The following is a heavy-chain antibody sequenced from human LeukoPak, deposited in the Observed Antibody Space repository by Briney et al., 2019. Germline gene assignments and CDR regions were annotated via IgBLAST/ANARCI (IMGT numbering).Heavy chain of an antibody. CDR2: ISYDGSNK. J-gene: IGHJ4*02. Sequence: GGSLRLSCAAPGFTFSSYAMHWVRQAPGKGLEWVAVISYDGSNKYYADSVKGRFTISRDNSKNTLYLQMNSLRAEDTAVYYCASAPGSPDSSGYSLDYWGQGTLVTVSS. CDR3: ASAPGSPDSSGYSLDY. D-gene: IGHD3-22*01. CDR1: GFTFSSYA. V-gene: IGHV3-30-3*01.